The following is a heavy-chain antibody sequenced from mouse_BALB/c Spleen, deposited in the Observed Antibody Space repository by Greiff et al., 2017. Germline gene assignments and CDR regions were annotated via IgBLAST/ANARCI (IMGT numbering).Heavy chain of an antibody. CDR1: GFSLTSYG. Sequence: VKLEESGPSLVQPSQSLSITCTVSGFSLTSYGVHWVRQSPGKGLEWLGVIWRGGSTDYNAAFMSRLSITKDNSKSQVFFKMNSLQADDTAIYYCAKITTVVATRAMDYWGQGTSVTVSS. CDR3: AKITTVVATRAMDY. V-gene: IGHV2-5-1*01. J-gene: IGHJ4*01. CDR2: IWRGGST. D-gene: IGHD1-1*01.